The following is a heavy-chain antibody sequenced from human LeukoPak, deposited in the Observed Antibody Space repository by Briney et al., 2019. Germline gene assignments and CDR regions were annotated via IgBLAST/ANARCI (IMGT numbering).Heavy chain of an antibody. CDR2: ISSSSSTI. CDR3: ARDRWNHREWFDP. D-gene: IGHD1-1*01. Sequence: PGGSLRLSCAASGFTFSSYSMNWVRQAQGKGLEWVSYISSSSSTIDYADSVKGRFTISGDNAKNSLYLQMNSRRAEYTAVYYCARDRWNHREWFDPWGQGTLVTVSS. CDR1: GFTFSSYS. J-gene: IGHJ5*02. V-gene: IGHV3-48*01.